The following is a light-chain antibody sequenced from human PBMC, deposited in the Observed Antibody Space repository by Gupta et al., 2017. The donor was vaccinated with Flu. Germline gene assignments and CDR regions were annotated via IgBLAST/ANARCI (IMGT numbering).Light chain of an antibody. Sequence: QSALAQPRSVSGSPGHSVTIPCTGTSSDLGGYNYVSWYQQHPDKAPNIMICDVNKRPSGGTGRVSGSKSGNTAAMTISDIQDDEEADYYCCTYAGSNTHGVLFGGGTKLTVL. J-gene: IGLJ2*01. CDR1: SSDLGGYNY. CDR2: DVN. V-gene: IGLV2-11*01. CDR3: CTYAGSNTHGVL.